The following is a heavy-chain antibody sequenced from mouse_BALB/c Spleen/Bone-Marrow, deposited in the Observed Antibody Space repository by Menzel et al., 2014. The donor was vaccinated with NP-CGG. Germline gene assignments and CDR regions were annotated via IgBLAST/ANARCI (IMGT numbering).Heavy chain of an antibody. J-gene: IGHJ2*01. V-gene: IGHV2-9*02. CDR1: GFSLTSYG. D-gene: IGHD2-3*01. CDR3: ARVRGYYKDVGDY. CDR2: IWAGGST. Sequence: VKLMESGPGLVAPSQSLSITCTVSGFSLTSYGVHWVRQPPGKGLEWLGVIWAGGSTNYNSALMSRLSISKDNSGSQVFLKMNSLQTDDTAIYYCARVRGYYKDVGDYWGQGTTLTVSS.